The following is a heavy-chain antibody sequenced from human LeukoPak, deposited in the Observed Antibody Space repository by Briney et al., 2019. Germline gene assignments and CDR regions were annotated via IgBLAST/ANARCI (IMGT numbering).Heavy chain of an antibody. CDR1: GFTFDDYA. Sequence: PGRSLRLSCAASGFTFDDYAMHWVRQAPGKGLEWVSGISWNSGSIGYADSVKCRFTISRDNAKNSLYLQMNSLRAEDMALYYCAKGYCSSTSCSTDYWGQGTLVTVSS. V-gene: IGHV3-9*03. CDR3: AKGYCSSTSCSTDY. J-gene: IGHJ4*02. D-gene: IGHD2-2*01. CDR2: ISWNSGSI.